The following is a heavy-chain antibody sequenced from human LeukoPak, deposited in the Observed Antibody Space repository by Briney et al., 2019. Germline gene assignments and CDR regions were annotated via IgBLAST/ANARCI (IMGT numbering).Heavy chain of an antibody. J-gene: IGHJ6*02. CDR3: ANGLRYFGNYCYGMDV. CDR1: GFTFSSYA. V-gene: IGHV3-23*01. D-gene: IGHD3-9*01. Sequence: GGSLRLSCAASGFTFSSYAMSWVRQAPGKGLEWVSAISGSGGNTYYADSVKGRFTISRDNSKNTLYLQMNSLRAEDTAVYYCANGLRYFGNYCYGMDVWGQGTTVTVSS. CDR2: ISGSGGNT.